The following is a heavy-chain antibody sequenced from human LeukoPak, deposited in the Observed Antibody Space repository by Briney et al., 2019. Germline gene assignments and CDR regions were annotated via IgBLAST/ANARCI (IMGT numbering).Heavy chain of an antibody. V-gene: IGHV4-59*01. Sequence: PSETLSLTCTVSGGSISSYYWSWIRQPPGKGLEWIGYIYYSGSTNCNPSLKSRVTISVDTSKNQFSLKLSSVTAADTAVYYCARVGVGSWFTPNWFDPWGQGTLVTVSS. D-gene: IGHD6-13*01. J-gene: IGHJ5*02. CDR2: IYYSGST. CDR1: GGSISSYY. CDR3: ARVGVGSWFTPNWFDP.